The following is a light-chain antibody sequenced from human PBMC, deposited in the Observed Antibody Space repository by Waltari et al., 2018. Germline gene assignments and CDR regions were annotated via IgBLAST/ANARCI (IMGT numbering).Light chain of an antibody. J-gene: IGLJ3*02. V-gene: IGLV2-23*01. CDR2: EAY. CDR3: CTYAGSSTWV. CDR1: GSDVGISNV. Sequence: QSALAQPASVSGSPGPSVTIPCTGAGSDVGISNVVSWYQQHPGKAPKLMIYEAYKRPSGVSNRFSGSKSGNTASLTISGLQTDDEAEYYCCTYAGSSTWVFGGGTKLTVL.